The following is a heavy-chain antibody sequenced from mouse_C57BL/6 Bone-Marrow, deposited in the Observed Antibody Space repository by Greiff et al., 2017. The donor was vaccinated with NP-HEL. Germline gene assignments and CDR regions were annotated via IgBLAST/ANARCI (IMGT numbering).Heavy chain of an antibody. CDR3: ARCSMMVTTGYLDY. D-gene: IGHD2-3*01. J-gene: IGHJ2*01. CDR2: IYPYNDGT. CDR1: GYTFTSYV. V-gene: IGHV1-14*01. Sequence: LQESGPELVKPGASVKMSCKASGYTFTSYVMHWVKQKPGQGLEWIGYIYPYNDGTKYNEKFKGKATLTSDKSSSTAYMELSSLTSEDSAVYYCARCSMMVTTGYLDYWGQGTTLTVSS.